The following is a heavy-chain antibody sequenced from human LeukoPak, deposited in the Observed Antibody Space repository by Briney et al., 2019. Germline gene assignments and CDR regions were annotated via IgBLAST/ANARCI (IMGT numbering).Heavy chain of an antibody. V-gene: IGHV6-1*01. CDR1: GDRVSRNSAA. J-gene: IGHJ5*02. CDR2: TYYRSKWYN. D-gene: IGHD5-18*01. CDR3: AGYSYGVRPS. Sequence: SQTLSLTCVISGDRVSRNSAAWNWIRQSPSRGLEWLGRTYYRSKWYNDYAVSVKSRITINPDTSKNQFSLHLNSVTPEDTAVYYCAGYSYGVRPSWGQGTLVTVSS.